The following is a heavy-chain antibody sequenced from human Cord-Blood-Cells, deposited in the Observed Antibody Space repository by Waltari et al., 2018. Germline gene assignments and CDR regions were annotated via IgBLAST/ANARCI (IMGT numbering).Heavy chain of an antibody. V-gene: IGHV3-21*01. CDR3: ARASRGDYFDY. CDR2: SSSSSSYI. CDR1: GFTFSSYS. J-gene: IGHJ4*02. D-gene: IGHD4-17*01. Sequence: EVQLVESGGGLVKPGGSLRLSCAASGFTFSSYSMNWVRQAPGKGLEWVSSSSSSSSYIYYADSGKGRFTISRDNAKNSLYLQMNSLRAEDTAVYYCARASRGDYFDYWGQGTLVTVSS.